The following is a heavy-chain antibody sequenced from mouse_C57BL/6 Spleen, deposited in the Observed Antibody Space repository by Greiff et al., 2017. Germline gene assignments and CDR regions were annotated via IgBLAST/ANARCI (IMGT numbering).Heavy chain of an antibody. CDR1: GFTFSSYA. CDR3: ARDSNYFDN. V-gene: IGHV5-4*01. CDR2: ISDGGSYT. D-gene: IGHD1-1*01. J-gene: IGHJ2*01. Sequence: EVQGVESGGGLVKPGGSLKLSCAASGFTFSSYAMSWVRQTPEERLEWVATISDGGSYTYYPDNVKGRFTISRDNAKNNLYLQMSHLKSEDTAMYDCARDSNYFDNGGQGTTLTVSS.